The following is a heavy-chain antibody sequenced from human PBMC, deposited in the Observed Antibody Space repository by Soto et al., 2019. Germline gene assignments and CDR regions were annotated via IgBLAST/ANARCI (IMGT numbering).Heavy chain of an antibody. V-gene: IGHV1-3*05. Sequence: QVQLVQSGAEEKKPGASVKVSCKASGYTFTSYAMHWVRQAPGQRLEWMGWINAGNGNTKYSQQFQGRVTITRDTSASTADMELSSLRSEDTAVYYCARSSGYYLIDDYWGQGTLVTVSS. CDR1: GYTFTSYA. CDR2: INAGNGNT. J-gene: IGHJ4*02. D-gene: IGHD3-22*01. CDR3: ARSSGYYLIDDY.